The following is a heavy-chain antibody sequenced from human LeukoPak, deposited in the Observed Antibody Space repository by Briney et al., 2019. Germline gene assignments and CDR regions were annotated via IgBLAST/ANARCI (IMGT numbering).Heavy chain of an antibody. CDR2: IRYDGSNT. Sequence: PGGSLRLSCEASGFIFNGYTMNWVRQAPGKGLEWLAFIRYDGSNTYYADSVKGRFTVSRDDSKNTLYLQMNSLRGDDTAVYYCAKDGTSYYYIYYWGQGTLVTVSS. CDR3: AKDGTSYYYIYY. D-gene: IGHD2/OR15-2a*01. V-gene: IGHV3-30*02. J-gene: IGHJ4*02. CDR1: GFIFNGYT.